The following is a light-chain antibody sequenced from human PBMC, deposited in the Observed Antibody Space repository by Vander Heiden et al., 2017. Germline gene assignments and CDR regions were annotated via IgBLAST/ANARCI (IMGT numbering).Light chain of an antibody. CDR3: RQRHSIPWT. J-gene: IGKJ1*01. CDR2: GAS. Sequence: DIQMTQSPTSLSASVGDRVTLRCRACQTIGPYLNWYQRKPGKAPKRLIYGASTLQTRVPSRFSDSGSGTDFTLTINTLQPEHFATYYCRQRHSIPWTFGPGSKVQIK. CDR1: QTIGPY. V-gene: IGKV1-39*01.